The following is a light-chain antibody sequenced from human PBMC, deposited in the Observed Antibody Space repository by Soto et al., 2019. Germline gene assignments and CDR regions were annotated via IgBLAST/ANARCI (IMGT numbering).Light chain of an antibody. J-gene: IGKJ1*01. CDR2: DAS. CDR3: QQRSNWLTWT. V-gene: IGKV3-11*01. CDR1: QSVGSH. Sequence: EIVLTQSPVTLSLSPGERATLSCRASQSVGSHLAWYQQKPGQAPRLIIHDASSRVTGVPARFTGSGSGTDFTLTIAGLEPEDFAVYYCQQRSNWLTWTFGQGTKVEIK.